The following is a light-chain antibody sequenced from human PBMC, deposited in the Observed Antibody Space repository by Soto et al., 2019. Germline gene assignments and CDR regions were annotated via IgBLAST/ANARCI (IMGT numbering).Light chain of an antibody. J-gene: IGKJ5*01. CDR3: QQRSKWPPN. Sequence: EIVLTQSPATLSLSPGERATLSCRASQSVSSYLAWYQQNPGQAPRLLIYGASNRATGTPARFSGSGSGTDFTLTISNLEPEDFAVYYCQQRSKWPPNFGQGTRLEIK. CDR1: QSVSSY. CDR2: GAS. V-gene: IGKV3-11*01.